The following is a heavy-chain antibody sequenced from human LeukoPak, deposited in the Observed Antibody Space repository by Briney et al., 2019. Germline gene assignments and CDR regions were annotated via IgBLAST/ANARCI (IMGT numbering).Heavy chain of an antibody. CDR1: GFTFSAYW. V-gene: IGHV3-74*01. CDR3: ARSPHDY. Sequence: GGSLRLSCEASGFTFSAYWMHWFRQAPGKGLVWVSRINSDGSTTSYADSVKGRFTISRDNAKNTLYLQMNSLRAGDTAVYFCARSPHDYWGQGTLVTVSS. J-gene: IGHJ4*02. CDR2: INSDGSTT.